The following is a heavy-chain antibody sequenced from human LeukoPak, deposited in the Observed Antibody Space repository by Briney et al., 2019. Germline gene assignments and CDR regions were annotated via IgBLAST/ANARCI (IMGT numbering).Heavy chain of an antibody. CDR1: GITLSNYG. CDR2: ISDSGGST. D-gene: IGHD3/OR15-3a*01. Sequence: GGSLRLSCAVSGITLSNYGMSWVRQAPGKGLEWVAGISDSGGSTNYADSVKGRFTISRDNPKNTLYLQMNSLRAEDTAVYFYAKRGVVIRVILVGFHKAAYYFESWGQGALVTVSS. V-gene: IGHV3-23*01. CDR3: AKRGVVIRVILVGFHKAAYYFES. J-gene: IGHJ4*02.